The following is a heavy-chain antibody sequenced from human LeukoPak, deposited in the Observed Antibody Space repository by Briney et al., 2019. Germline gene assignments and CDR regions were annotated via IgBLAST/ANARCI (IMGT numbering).Heavy chain of an antibody. V-gene: IGHV1-18*01. D-gene: IGHD5-18*01. J-gene: IGHJ4*02. CDR2: ISAYNGNT. CDR3: ARMVQLWPHYFDY. CDR1: GYTFTSYG. Sequence: GASVRVSCKPSGYTFTSYGISWVRQAPGQGREWMVWISAYNGNTTYAQKLQGRVTMTTDTSTSTAYMELRSLRSDDTAVYYCARMVQLWPHYFDYWGQGTLVTVSS.